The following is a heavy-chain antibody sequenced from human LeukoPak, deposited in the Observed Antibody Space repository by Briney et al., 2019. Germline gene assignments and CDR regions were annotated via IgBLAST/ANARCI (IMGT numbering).Heavy chain of an antibody. Sequence: HPGRSLRLSCAASGFTFSSYGMHWVRQAPGKGLEWVAVIWYDGSNKYYADSVKGRFTISRDNSKNTLYLQMNSLRADDTAVYYCARSPNYGSGRYYFDYWGQGTLVTVSS. J-gene: IGHJ4*02. CDR1: GFTFSSYG. V-gene: IGHV3-33*01. CDR3: ARSPNYGSGRYYFDY. D-gene: IGHD3-10*01. CDR2: IWYDGSNK.